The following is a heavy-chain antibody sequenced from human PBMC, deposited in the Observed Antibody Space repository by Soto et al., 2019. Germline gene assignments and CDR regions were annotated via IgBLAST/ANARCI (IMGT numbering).Heavy chain of an antibody. CDR2: MKPNSGNT. CDR1: GYTFTRYD. V-gene: IGHV1-8*01. J-gene: IGHJ6*02. D-gene: IGHD6-13*01. Sequence: ASVKVSCKASGYTFTRYDINWVRQATGQGLEWMGWMKPNSGNTGYAQKFQGRVTMTRNTSISTAYMELSSLRSEDTAVYYCARGGTAAAGYYYYYGMDVWGQGTTVTVSS. CDR3: ARGGTAAAGYYYYYGMDV.